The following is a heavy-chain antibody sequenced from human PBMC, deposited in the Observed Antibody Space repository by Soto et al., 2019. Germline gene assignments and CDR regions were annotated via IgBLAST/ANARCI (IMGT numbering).Heavy chain of an antibody. D-gene: IGHD3-3*01. V-gene: IGHV1-18*01. CDR2: ISAYNGNT. J-gene: IGHJ6*02. Sequence: GASVKVSCKASGYTFTSYGISWVRQAPGQGLEWMGWISAYNGNTNYAQKLQGRVTMTTDTSTSTAYMELRSLRSEDTAVYYCASDAYYDFWSGYYGRKKGYYYYYGMDVWGQGTTVTVSS. CDR1: GYTFTSYG. CDR3: ASDAYYDFWSGYYGRKKGYYYYYGMDV.